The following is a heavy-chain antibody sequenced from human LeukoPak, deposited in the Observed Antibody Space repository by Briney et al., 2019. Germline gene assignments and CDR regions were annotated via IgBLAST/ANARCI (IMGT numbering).Heavy chain of an antibody. CDR2: ISYDGSNK. CDR3: ARGGFGVGSYFYYYYGMDV. V-gene: IGHV3-30*04. J-gene: IGHJ6*02. CDR1: RFTFSTYT. Sequence: PGGSLRLSCAASRFTFSTYTMHWVRQASGKGLEWVAVISYDGSNKYYADSVKGRFTASRDNTKNTLYLQMNSLRVEDTAVYFCARGGFGVGSYFYYYYGMDVWGQGTTVTVSS. D-gene: IGHD3-22*01.